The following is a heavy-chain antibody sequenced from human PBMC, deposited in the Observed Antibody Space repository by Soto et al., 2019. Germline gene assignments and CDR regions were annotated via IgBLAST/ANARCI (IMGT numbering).Heavy chain of an antibody. J-gene: IGHJ6*02. CDR3: AKGRSGWYDYCYYGMDV. Sequence: GGSLRLSCAASGFTFSSYAMSWVRQAPGKGLEWVSAISGSGGSTYYADSVKGRFTISRDNSKNTLYLQMNSLRAEDTAVYYCAKGRSGWYDYCYYGMDVWGQGTTVTVSS. CDR1: GFTFSSYA. V-gene: IGHV3-23*01. CDR2: ISGSGGST. D-gene: IGHD6-19*01.